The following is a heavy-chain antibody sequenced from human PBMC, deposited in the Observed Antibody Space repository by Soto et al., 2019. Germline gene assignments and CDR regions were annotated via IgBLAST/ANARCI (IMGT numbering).Heavy chain of an antibody. CDR1: GFTFDDYA. D-gene: IGHD3-10*01. CDR2: ISWNSVAI. V-gene: IGHV3-9*01. Sequence: EVQLVESGGGLVQPGRSLRLSCAASGFTFDDYALHWVRQVPGKGLEWVSGISWNSVAIHYADSVKVRFTISRDNAKKSLYLQMNNLRGEDTALYYCAKAPRLTDTGSDWGQGPLVTVSS. J-gene: IGHJ4*02. CDR3: AKAPRLTDTGSD.